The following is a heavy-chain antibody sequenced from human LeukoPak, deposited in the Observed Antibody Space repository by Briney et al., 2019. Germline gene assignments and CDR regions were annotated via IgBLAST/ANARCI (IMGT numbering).Heavy chain of an antibody. CDR2: ICPSHSDT. Sequence: PGESLKISRKGSGYSFTYYWLGWELQMPGKGVGWMGTICPSHSDTRDSPYFQAQLTISAAKSSSTAYLQWSSLKASGTAMYNCARLSAPMTPFDLWGRGTLVTVS. D-gene: IGHD2-2*01. J-gene: IGHJ2*01. V-gene: IGHV5-51*01. CDR3: ARLSAPMTPFDL. CDR1: GYSFTYYW.